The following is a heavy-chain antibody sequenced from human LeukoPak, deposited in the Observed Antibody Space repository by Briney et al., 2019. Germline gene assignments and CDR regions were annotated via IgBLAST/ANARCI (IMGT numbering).Heavy chain of an antibody. V-gene: IGHV4-39*01. J-gene: IGHJ6*03. CDR2: IYYSGST. CDR3: ASTVTTGFYMDV. D-gene: IGHD4-11*01. Sequence: SETLSLTCTVSGGSISISTYYWGWIRQTPGKGLEWIASIYYSGSTAHNPSLKSRVTISVDTSKNQFSLKLSSVAAADTAVYYCASTVTTGFYMDVWGKGTTVTVSS. CDR1: GGSISISTYY.